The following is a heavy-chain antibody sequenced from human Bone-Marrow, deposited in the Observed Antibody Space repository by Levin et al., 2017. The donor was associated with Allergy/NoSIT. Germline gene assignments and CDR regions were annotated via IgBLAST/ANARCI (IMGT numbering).Heavy chain of an antibody. CDR1: GFTFSGCW. J-gene: IGHJ4*02. Sequence: GGSLRLSCAASGFTFSGCWMSWVRQAPGKGLEWVANIKQDGSEKYHVDSVKGRFTISRDNAQNALYLQMNSLRAEDTAVYYCARDVGRAVAGRGLFDFGGQGTLVTVSS. CDR3: ARDVGRAVAGRGLFDF. CDR2: IKQDGSEK. V-gene: IGHV3-7*01. D-gene: IGHD6-19*01.